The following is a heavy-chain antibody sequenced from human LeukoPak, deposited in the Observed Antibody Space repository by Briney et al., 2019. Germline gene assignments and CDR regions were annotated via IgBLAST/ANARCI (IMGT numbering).Heavy chain of an antibody. CDR1: GGTFSSYA. V-gene: IGHV1-69*05. CDR2: IIPIFGTA. J-gene: IGHJ4*02. CDR3: ARVVAYGSGSYYTSD. Sequence: EASVKVSCKASGGTFSSYAISWVRQAPGQGLEWMGGIIPIFGTANYAQKFQGRVTITTDESTSTAYMELRSLRSDDTAVYYCARVVAYGSGSYYTSDWGQGTLVTVSS. D-gene: IGHD3-10*01.